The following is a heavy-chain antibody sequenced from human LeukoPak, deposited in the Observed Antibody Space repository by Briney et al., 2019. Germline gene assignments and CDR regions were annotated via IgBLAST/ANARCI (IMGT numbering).Heavy chain of an antibody. V-gene: IGHV3-53*01. J-gene: IGHJ1*01. Sequence: GGSLRLSCAASGFNVNNNFMTWVRQAPGKGLEWVSILLSGGNTDYADSVKGRFTVSRDNFKNTVFLQMNSLRADDTAVYYCARDDSSGYYFQHWGQGTLVTVSS. D-gene: IGHD3-22*01. CDR1: GFNVNNNF. CDR2: LLSGGNT. CDR3: ARDDSSGYYFQH.